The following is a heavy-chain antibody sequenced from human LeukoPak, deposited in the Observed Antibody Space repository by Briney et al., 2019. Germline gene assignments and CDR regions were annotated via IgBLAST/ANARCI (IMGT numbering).Heavy chain of an antibody. CDR1: GFTFTNYA. Sequence: GGSLRLSCAASGFTFTNYAMHWVRQTPGKGLEYVSAISYNGGSTYYADSVKGRFTISRDNAKNSLYLQMNSLRAEDTALYYCAREMYSSGWLNAFDIWAKGQWSPSLQ. V-gene: IGHV3-64*02. CDR2: ISYNGGST. D-gene: IGHD6-19*01. CDR3: AREMYSSGWLNAFDI. J-gene: IGHJ3*02.